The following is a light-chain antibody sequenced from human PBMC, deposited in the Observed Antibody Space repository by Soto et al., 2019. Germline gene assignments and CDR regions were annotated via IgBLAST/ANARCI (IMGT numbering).Light chain of an antibody. V-gene: IGLV1-36*01. CDR3: AAWDDSLHAWV. J-gene: IGLJ3*02. Sequence: QSALTQPPSVSGAPRQRVTISCSGSSSNIGNNAVNWYQQLPGKAPRLLIYYDDLLSSGVSDRFSGSESGTSASLAISGLQSEDEADYYCAAWDDSLHAWVFGGGTKVTVL. CDR2: YDD. CDR1: SSNIGNNA.